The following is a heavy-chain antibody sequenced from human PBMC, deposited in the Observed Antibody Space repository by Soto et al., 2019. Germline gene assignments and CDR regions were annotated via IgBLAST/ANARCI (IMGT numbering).Heavy chain of an antibody. CDR2: INPETGGT. CDR3: ARAGTAAVGSGEYAMHG. V-gene: IGHV1-2*02. Sequence: SVKVSCKASGYPFTGYYVHWVREAPGQGLEWMGWINPETGGTSYAQKFQGRVTLSRDTSINTAYLELSRLRFDDAAVYYCARAGTAAVGSGEYAMHGWGKGTKVTVAS. CDR1: GYPFTGYY. D-gene: IGHD6-13*01. J-gene: IGHJ6*04.